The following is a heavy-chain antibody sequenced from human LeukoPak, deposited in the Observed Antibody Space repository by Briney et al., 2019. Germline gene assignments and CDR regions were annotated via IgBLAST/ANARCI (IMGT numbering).Heavy chain of an antibody. CDR2: ISYDGSNK. J-gene: IGHJ6*02. V-gene: IGHV3-30*07. D-gene: IGHD6-13*01. CDR1: GFTFSSYA. Sequence: GGSLRLSCAASGFTFSSYAMHWVRQAPGKGLEWVAVISYDGSNKYYADSVKGRFTISRDNSKNTLYLQMNSLRAEDTAVYYCARGLVGGLAAAGTIYYYGMDVWGQGTTVTVSS. CDR3: ARGLVGGLAAAGTIYYYGMDV.